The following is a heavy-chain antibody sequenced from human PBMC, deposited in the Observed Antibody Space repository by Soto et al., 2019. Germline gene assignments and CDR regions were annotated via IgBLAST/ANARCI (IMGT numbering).Heavy chain of an antibody. CDR1: HGSISSHY. CDR3: ARGVSDSGYDP. Sequence: QVQLQESGPGLVKPSETLSLTCTVSHGSISSHYWGWIRQPPGKGLEWIGYIYYSGGTTYKPSLKNRVTSSVDTSKNQFSLKLSSVTAADTAVYYCARGVSDSGYDPWGQGTLVTVSS. V-gene: IGHV4-59*11. D-gene: IGHD5-12*01. J-gene: IGHJ5*02. CDR2: IYYSGGT.